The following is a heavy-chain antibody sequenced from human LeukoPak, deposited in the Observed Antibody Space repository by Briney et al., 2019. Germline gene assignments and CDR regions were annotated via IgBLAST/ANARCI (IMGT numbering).Heavy chain of an antibody. Sequence: GASVKVSCKASGYTFTGYYMHWVRQAPGQGLEWMGWINPNDADTNYAQKFQGRVTMTRDTSISAAYMELSRLRSDDTAVYYCAVVVTATSWFDPWGQGTLVTVSS. J-gene: IGHJ5*02. D-gene: IGHD2-21*02. CDR1: GYTFTGYY. CDR3: AVVVTATSWFDP. V-gene: IGHV1-2*02. CDR2: INPNDADT.